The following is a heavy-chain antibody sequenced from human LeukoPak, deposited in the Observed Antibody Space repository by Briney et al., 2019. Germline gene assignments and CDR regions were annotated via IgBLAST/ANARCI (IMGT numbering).Heavy chain of an antibody. CDR2: INTDGSST. CDR3: AKDTSTSYYSNDSEYFDY. V-gene: IGHV3-74*01. CDR1: GFTFSSYW. D-gene: IGHD4-11*01. Sequence: PGGSLRLSCAASGFTFSSYWMHWVRQAPGKGLVWVSHINTDGSSTSYADSVKGRFTISRDNAKNTLYLQMNSLRAEDTAVYYCAKDTSTSYYSNDSEYFDYWGQGTLVTVSS. J-gene: IGHJ4*02.